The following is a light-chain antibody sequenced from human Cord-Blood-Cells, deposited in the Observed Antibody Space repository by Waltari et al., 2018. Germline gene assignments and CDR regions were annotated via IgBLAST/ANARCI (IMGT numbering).Light chain of an antibody. CDR3: QQRSNWPPYT. J-gene: IGKJ2*01. CDR2: DAS. CDR1: QSVSSSY. Sequence: EIVLTQSPGTLSLSPGDRATLSCRASQSVSSSYLAWYQQKPGQAPRLLIYDASNRATGIPARFSGSGSGTDFTLTISSLEPEDFAVYYCQQRSNWPPYTFGQGTKLEIK. V-gene: IGKV3D-20*02.